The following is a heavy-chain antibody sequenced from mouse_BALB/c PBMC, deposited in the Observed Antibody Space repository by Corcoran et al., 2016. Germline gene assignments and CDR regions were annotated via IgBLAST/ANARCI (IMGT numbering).Heavy chain of an antibody. CDR2: INPYNGGT. Sequence: EVQLQQSGPELVKPGASMKISCKASGYSFTGYTMNWVQQSHGTNLEWIGLINPYNGGTSYNQKFKGKATLTVDKSSSTAYMELLSLTSEDSTGYYSARGTTVVAFDYWGQGTTLTVSS. CDR3: ARGTTVVAFDY. J-gene: IGHJ2*01. D-gene: IGHD1-1*01. CDR1: GYSFTGYT. V-gene: IGHV1-18*01.